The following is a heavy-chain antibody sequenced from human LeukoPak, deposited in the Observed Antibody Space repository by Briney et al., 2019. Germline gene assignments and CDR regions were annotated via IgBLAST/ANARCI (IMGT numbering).Heavy chain of an antibody. CDR2: IYYSGST. J-gene: IGHJ3*02. CDR1: GGSISSGGYY. D-gene: IGHD6-19*01. V-gene: IGHV4-61*08. CDR3: ARGAGQWLSAFDI. Sequence: SQTLSLTCTVSGGSISSGGYYWSWIRQPPGEGLEWIGYIYYSGSTNYNPSLKSRVTISVDTSKNQFSLKLSSVTAAGTAVYYCARGAGQWLSAFDIWGQGTMVTVSS.